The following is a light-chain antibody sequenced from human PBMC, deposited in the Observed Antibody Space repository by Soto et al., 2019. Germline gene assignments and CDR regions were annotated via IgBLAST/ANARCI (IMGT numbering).Light chain of an antibody. J-gene: IGLJ1*01. CDR3: RSYTSSSTSCV. CDR1: SSDVGGYDY. V-gene: IGLV2-14*01. Sequence: QSALTQPASVSGSPGQSITISCTGSSSDVGGYDYVSWYQQHPGKPPKLMIYDVSNRPSGVSDRFSGSKSGNTASLTISGLQAEDEADYYCRSYTSSSTSCVFGTGTKLTVL. CDR2: DVS.